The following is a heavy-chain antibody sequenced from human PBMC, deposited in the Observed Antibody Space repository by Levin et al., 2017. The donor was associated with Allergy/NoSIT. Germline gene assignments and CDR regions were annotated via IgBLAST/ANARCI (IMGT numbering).Heavy chain of an antibody. V-gene: IGHV3-7*04. CDR2: IKQDGREE. Sequence: GGSLRLSCAASGFTFNTNWMSWVRQAPGKGLEWVANIKQDGREENYADSVKGRFTISRDNAKNSLFLQMNSLRAEDTAVYFCAKDTYGTFDFWGQGSLVTVSS. CDR3: AKDTYGTFDF. D-gene: IGHD3-10*01. J-gene: IGHJ4*02. CDR1: GFTFNTNW.